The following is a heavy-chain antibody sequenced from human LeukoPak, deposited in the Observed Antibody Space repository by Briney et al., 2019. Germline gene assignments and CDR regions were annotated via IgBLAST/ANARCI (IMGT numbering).Heavy chain of an antibody. J-gene: IGHJ6*02. D-gene: IGHD2-2*01. CDR2: ISTSASTI. V-gene: IGHV3-11*04. Sequence: GGSLRLSCAASGFTFSDYYMSWIRQAPGKGLDWISYISTSASTIFYADSVKGRFTISRDNSKNTLYLQMNSLRAEDTAVYYCARDMVVPAVYYYYYGMDVWGQGTTVTVSS. CDR3: ARDMVVPAVYYYYYGMDV. CDR1: GFTFSDYY.